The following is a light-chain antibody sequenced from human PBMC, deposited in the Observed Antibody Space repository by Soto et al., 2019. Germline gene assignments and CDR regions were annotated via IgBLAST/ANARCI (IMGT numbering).Light chain of an antibody. V-gene: IGKV3-20*01. J-gene: IGKJ4*01. CDR3: QQYGSSPLT. CDR2: GAS. CDR1: QSVSSSY. Sequence: EIVLTQSPSTRFLSPGERATLSCRASQSVSSSYLAWYQQKPGQAPRLLIYGASSRATGIPDRFSGSGSGTDFILTISRLEPEDFAVYYCQQYGSSPLTFGGGTKVDI.